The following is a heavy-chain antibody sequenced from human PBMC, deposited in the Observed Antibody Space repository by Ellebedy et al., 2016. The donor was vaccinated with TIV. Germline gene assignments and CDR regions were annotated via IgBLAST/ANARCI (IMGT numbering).Heavy chain of an antibody. D-gene: IGHD3-10*01. J-gene: IGHJ5*02. Sequence: GESLKISCAASEFTVSYNYMNWVRQAPGKGPEWVSGIYTDERTYYADSVKGRFTISRDNSKNTLYLQMNSLRTEDTAVYYCARWFGELLYVRWFDTWGQGTLVTVSS. V-gene: IGHV3-66*01. CDR1: EFTVSYNY. CDR3: ARWFGELLYVRWFDT. CDR2: IYTDERT.